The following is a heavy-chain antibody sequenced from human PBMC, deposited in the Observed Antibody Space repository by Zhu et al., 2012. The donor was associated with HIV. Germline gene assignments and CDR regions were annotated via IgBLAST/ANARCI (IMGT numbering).Heavy chain of an antibody. D-gene: IGHD2-15*01. CDR2: IYYSGST. J-gene: IGHJ4*02. V-gene: IGHV4-30-4*08. Sequence: QVQLQESGPGLVKPSQTLSLTCTVSGGSISSGDYYWSWIRQPPGKGPEWIGYIYYSGSTYYSSSLKSRVTISIDTSKNQFSLKLSSVTAADTAVYYCAREVRGSSYYYFDYWGQGTWSSS. CDR1: GGSISSGDYY. CDR3: AREVRGSSYYYFDY.